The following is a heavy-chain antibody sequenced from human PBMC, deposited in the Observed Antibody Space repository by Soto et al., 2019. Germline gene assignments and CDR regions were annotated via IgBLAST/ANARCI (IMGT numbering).Heavy chain of an antibody. Sequence: QVHLVESGGGVVQPGRSLTLSCTASGFAFSNYGIHWVRQAPGRGLEWVAVIWSDGTKKFYAGSVRGRFTISRDNYKNTIYLQMNSLRGEDTAVYYCARDWWEEPAGKETVSQFDYWGHGTLVIISS. D-gene: IGHD6-13*01. J-gene: IGHJ5*01. CDR1: GFAFSNYG. CDR3: ARDWWEEPAGKETVSQFDY. CDR2: IWSDGTKK. V-gene: IGHV3-33*01.